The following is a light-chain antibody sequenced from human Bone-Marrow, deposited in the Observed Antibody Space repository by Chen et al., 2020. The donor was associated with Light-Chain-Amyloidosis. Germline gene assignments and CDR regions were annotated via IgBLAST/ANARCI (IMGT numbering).Light chain of an antibody. J-gene: IGLJ3*02. V-gene: IGLV4-69*01. CDR2: LNSDGSH. CDR3: QTWGAGIQV. Sequence: QLVVTQPPPPPASLRSSVTLTCTLSSEHTVYSIAWHQQQPGKGPRFLMKLNSDGSHIQGDGIPDRFSGSSFGAERYLTISSLQSEDEADYYCQTWGAGIQVFGGGTKLTVL. CDR1: SEHTVYS.